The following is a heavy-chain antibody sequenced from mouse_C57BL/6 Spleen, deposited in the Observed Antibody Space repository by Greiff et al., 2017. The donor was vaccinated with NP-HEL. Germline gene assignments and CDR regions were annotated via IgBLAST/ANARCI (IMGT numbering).Heavy chain of an antibody. CDR3: TLSTMVTTGFAY. Sequence: VQLQQSGAELVRPGASVKLSCTASGFNIKDDYMHWVKQRPEQGLEWIGWIDPENGDTDYASKFQGKATITADTSSNTAYLQLSILTSEDTAVYYCTLSTMVTTGFAYWGQGTLVTVSA. CDR1: GFNIKDDY. V-gene: IGHV14-4*01. CDR2: IDPENGDT. J-gene: IGHJ3*01. D-gene: IGHD2-2*01.